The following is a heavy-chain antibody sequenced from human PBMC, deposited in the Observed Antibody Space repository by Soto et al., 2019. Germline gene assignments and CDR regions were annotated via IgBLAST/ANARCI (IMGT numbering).Heavy chain of an antibody. V-gene: IGHV4-59*08. CDR3: ARLVNINYFDY. CDR1: GGSFSAFY. D-gene: IGHD5-12*01. CDR2: VYYSGST. Sequence: SETLSLTCTVSGGSFSAFYWSWIRQPPGKGLEWIGNVYYSGSTNYNPSLESRVIISIDTSKNQFSLNLNSVTAADTAVYYCARLVNINYFDYWGQGTLVTVSS. J-gene: IGHJ4*02.